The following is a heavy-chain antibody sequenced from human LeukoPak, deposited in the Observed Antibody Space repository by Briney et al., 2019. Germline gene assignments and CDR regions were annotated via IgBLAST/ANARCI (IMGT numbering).Heavy chain of an antibody. CDR3: ARDFSSSWYSRGSVAFDI. D-gene: IGHD6-13*01. J-gene: IGHJ3*02. CDR2: ISAYNGNT. Sequence: ASVKVSCKASGYTFTSYGISWVRQAPGQGLEWMGWISAYNGNTNYAQKLQGRVTMTTDTSTSTAYMELRSLRSDDTAVYYCARDFSSSWYSRGSVAFDIWGQGTMVTVSS. CDR1: GYTFTSYG. V-gene: IGHV1-18*01.